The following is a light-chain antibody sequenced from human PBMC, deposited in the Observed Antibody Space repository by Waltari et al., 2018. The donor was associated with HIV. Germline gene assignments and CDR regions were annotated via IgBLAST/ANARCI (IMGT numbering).Light chain of an antibody. Sequence: DIVMTKSPASLAVSPGGRATITCSSSRSLLHSSKNKNDLAWYQKKPGQPPKLLIYWASTRQSGVPERFSGSGSGTDFTLTISSLQAEDAAVYYCQQYFSLPATFGQGTKVEIK. CDR1: RSLLHSSKNKND. V-gene: IGKV4-1*01. CDR2: WAS. J-gene: IGKJ1*01. CDR3: QQYFSLPAT.